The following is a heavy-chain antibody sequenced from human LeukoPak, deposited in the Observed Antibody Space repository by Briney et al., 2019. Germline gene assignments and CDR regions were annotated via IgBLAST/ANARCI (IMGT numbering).Heavy chain of an antibody. J-gene: IGHJ4*02. Sequence: GGSLRLSCAASGFTFSSYEMNWVRQAPGKGLEWVSYISSSGSTIYYADSVKGRFTISRDNSKNTLYLQMNSLRAEDTAVYYCARYDTAMAGNPLAIFDYWGQGTLVTVSS. D-gene: IGHD5-18*01. CDR1: GFTFSSYE. CDR3: ARYDTAMAGNPLAIFDY. CDR2: ISSSGSTI. V-gene: IGHV3-48*03.